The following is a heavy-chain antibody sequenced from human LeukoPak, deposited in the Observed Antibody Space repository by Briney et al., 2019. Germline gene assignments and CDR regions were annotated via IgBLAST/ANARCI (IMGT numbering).Heavy chain of an antibody. V-gene: IGHV3-7*01. Sequence: PGGSLRLSCAASGFTFSSYWMSWVRQAPGKGLEWVANIKQDGSEKYYVDSVKGRFTISRDNAKNSLYLQMNSLRAEDTAVYYCARDGPLNYYYDSSGYHYFDYWGQGTLVTVSS. CDR3: ARDGPLNYYYDSSGYHYFDY. CDR2: IKQDGSEK. D-gene: IGHD3-22*01. CDR1: GFTFSSYW. J-gene: IGHJ4*02.